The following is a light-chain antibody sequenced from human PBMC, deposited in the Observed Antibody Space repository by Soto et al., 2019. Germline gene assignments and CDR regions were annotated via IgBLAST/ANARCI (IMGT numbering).Light chain of an antibody. Sequence: ILMTQSPATLSVSPGERATLSCRASQSVSSNLAWYQQKPGQAPRLLIYGASTRATGIPARFSGSGSGTEFTLTISSLQSEDFAVYYCQQYNNWPGTFGQGTRWIS. V-gene: IGKV3-15*01. CDR2: GAS. CDR3: QQYNNWPGT. CDR1: QSVSSN. J-gene: IGKJ1*01.